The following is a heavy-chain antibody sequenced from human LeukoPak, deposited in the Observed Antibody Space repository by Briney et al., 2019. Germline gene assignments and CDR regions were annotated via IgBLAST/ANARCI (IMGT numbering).Heavy chain of an antibody. Sequence: GGSLRLSCAASGFTFSSYSMNWVRQAPGKGLEWVSSISSSSYIYYADSVKGRFTISRDNAKNSLYLQMNSLRAEDTAVYYCARDRNDIVVVPAARGYGMDVWGKGTTVTVSS. D-gene: IGHD2-2*01. CDR2: ISSSSYI. CDR1: GFTFSSYS. CDR3: ARDRNDIVVVPAARGYGMDV. J-gene: IGHJ6*04. V-gene: IGHV3-21*01.